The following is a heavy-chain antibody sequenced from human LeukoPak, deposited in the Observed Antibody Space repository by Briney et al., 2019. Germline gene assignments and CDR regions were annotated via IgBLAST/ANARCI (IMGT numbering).Heavy chain of an antibody. CDR3: ARDVFSWFGESY. D-gene: IGHD3-10*01. CDR1: GFTFTKYW. Sequence: QSGGSLRLSCAASGFTFTKYWMTRVRQAPGKGLEWVGNIKQGGRYKNYLDTVKGRFTNSRDNTKNSVYLQMSSLRADDTAVYYCARDVFSWFGESYWGQGTLVTVSS. CDR2: IKQGGRYK. V-gene: IGHV3-7*01. J-gene: IGHJ4*02.